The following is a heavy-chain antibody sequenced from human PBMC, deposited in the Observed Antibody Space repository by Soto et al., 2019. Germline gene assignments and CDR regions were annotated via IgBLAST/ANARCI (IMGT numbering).Heavy chain of an antibody. J-gene: IGHJ6*02. CDR2: INPSGGST. V-gene: IGHV1-46*01. CDR1: GYTFTSYY. CDR3: ARDLSVTPREGGMDV. Sequence: QVQLVQSGAEVKKPGASVKVSCKASGYTFTSYYMHWVRQAPGQGLEWMGIINPSGGSTSYAQKFQGRVTMTRDTSTSTVDMELSSLRSEDTAVYYCARDLSVTPREGGMDVWGQGTTVTVSS. D-gene: IGHD4-4*01.